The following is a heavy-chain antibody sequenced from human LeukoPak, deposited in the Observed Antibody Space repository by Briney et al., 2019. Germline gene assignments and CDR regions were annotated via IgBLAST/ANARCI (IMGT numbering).Heavy chain of an antibody. V-gene: IGHV4-38-2*01. CDR3: VAVVAAALYYFDY. CDR1: GYSISSGYY. CDR2: IYHSGST. D-gene: IGHD2-15*01. J-gene: IGHJ4*02. Sequence: SETLSLTCAVSGYSISSGYYWDWIRQPPGKGLEWIGSIYHSGSTYYNPSLKSRVTISVDTSKNQFSLKLSSVTAADTAVYYCVAVVAAALYYFDYWGQGTLVTVSS.